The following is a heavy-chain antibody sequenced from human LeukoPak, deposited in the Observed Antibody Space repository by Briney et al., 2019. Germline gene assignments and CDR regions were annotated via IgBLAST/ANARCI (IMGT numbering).Heavy chain of an antibody. D-gene: IGHD3-22*01. CDR2: IIPIFGTA. CDR1: GGTFSSYA. J-gene: IGHJ4*02. Sequence: ASVKVSCKASGGTFSSYAISWVRQAPGQRLEWMGGIIPIFGTANYAQKFQGRVTITTDESTSTAYMELSSLRSEDTAVYYCARGDYYDSIIPQRHQYYFDYWGQGTLVTVSS. CDR3: ARGDYYDSIIPQRHQYYFDY. V-gene: IGHV1-69*05.